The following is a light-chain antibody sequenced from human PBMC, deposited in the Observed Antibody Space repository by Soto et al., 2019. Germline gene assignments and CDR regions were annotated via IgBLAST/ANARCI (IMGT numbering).Light chain of an antibody. CDR3: QPYNNWPLT. J-gene: IGKJ4*01. CDR1: QSVSSN. V-gene: IGKV3-15*01. Sequence: IVMTQSPATLSVSPGERATLSWMASQSVSSNLAWYQQKPGQAPRLLIYDTSTRATGVPTRFSGSRSGAEFTLTINSLQSEDFAVYYCQPYNNWPLTFGGGTKVDIK. CDR2: DTS.